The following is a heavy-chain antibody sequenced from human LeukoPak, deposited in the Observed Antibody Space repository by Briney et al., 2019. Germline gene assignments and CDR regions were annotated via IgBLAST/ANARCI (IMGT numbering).Heavy chain of an antibody. CDR1: GLTFSGYW. D-gene: IGHD3-22*01. Sequence: GRSMRLSCAASGLTFSGYWMSWDSQAPGKGLEWVANINLDGSVRHYVDSARGRFTISRDNAKNALYLQMNSLRAEDTALYYCATSDDSSGSDWGQGTLVTVSS. CDR3: ATSDDSSGSD. J-gene: IGHJ4*02. V-gene: IGHV3-7*01. CDR2: INLDGSVR.